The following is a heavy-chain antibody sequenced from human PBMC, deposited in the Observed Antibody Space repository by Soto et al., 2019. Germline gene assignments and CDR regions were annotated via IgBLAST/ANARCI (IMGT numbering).Heavy chain of an antibody. CDR1: GDSVSSNSAA. J-gene: IGHJ6*02. V-gene: IGHV6-1*01. Sequence: QVQLQQSGPGLVKPSQTLSLTCAISGDSVSSNSAAWNWIRQSPSRGLEWLGRTYYRSKWYNDYAVAVKSRITINPDTSQNQCSLQLNSVTPEDTAVYYCARCVRSGYDPPTYYYYYGMDVWGQGTTVTVSS. D-gene: IGHD5-12*01. CDR2: TYYRSKWYN. CDR3: ARCVRSGYDPPTYYYYYGMDV.